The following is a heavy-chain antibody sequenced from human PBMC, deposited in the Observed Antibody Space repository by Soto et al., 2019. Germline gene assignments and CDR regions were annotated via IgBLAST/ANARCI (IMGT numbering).Heavy chain of an antibody. J-gene: IGHJ4*02. Sequence: GGSLRLSCAASGFSSSDYWMSWVRQAPGRGLEWVAHIIQDGRAIYFVDSVRGRFTISRDSAGNSVFLEMHRLRVEDTAVYYCARGGELSLLPLDYWGLGTLVTVSS. CDR1: GFSSSDYW. V-gene: IGHV3-7*03. CDR3: ARGGELSLLPLDY. D-gene: IGHD2-15*01. CDR2: IIQDGRAI.